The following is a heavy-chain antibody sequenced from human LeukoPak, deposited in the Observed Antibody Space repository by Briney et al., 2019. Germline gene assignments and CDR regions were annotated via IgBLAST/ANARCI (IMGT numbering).Heavy chain of an antibody. CDR3: ARYESSAYGIDV. J-gene: IGHJ2*01. V-gene: IGHV4-39*01. Sequence: SETLSLTCTVSGGSISSSSSYWGWIRQPPGMGLGWIGSIYYSGSTYYNPSLKSRVTISVDTSKNQFSLKVSSVAAADTAVYYCARYESSAYGIDVWGRGTLVTVSS. CDR1: GGSISSSSSY. CDR2: IYYSGST. D-gene: IGHD3-22*01.